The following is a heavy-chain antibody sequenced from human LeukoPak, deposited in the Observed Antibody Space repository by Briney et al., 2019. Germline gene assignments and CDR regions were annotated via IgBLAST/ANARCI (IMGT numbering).Heavy chain of an antibody. J-gene: IGHJ6*02. CDR1: GFTVSSNY. Sequence: GGSLRLSCAASGFTVSSNYMSWVRQAPGKGLEWVSVIYSGGSTYYADSVKGRFTISRDNSKNTLYLQMNSLRAEDTAVYYCARERPHYDILTGATTRYGMDVWGQGTAVTVSS. CDR2: IYSGGST. CDR3: ARERPHYDILTGATTRYGMDV. D-gene: IGHD3-9*01. V-gene: IGHV3-53*01.